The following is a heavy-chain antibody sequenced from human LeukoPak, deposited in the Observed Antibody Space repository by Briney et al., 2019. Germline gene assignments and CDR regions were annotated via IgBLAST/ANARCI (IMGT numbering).Heavy chain of an antibody. Sequence: GESLKISCKGSGYSFTNYWINWVRQMPGKGLEWMGRIDPSDSYTNYSPSFQGHVTFSADKSISTAYLQWSSLKASDTAIYYCARHSRRPVASYYFDYWGQGSLLTVSS. J-gene: IGHJ4*02. CDR2: IDPSDSYT. CDR3: ARHSRRPVASYYFDY. V-gene: IGHV5-10-1*01. D-gene: IGHD5-12*01. CDR1: GYSFTNYW.